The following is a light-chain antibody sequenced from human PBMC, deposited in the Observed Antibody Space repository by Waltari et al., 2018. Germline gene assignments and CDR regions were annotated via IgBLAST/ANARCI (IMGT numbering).Light chain of an antibody. CDR2: KDT. J-gene: IGLJ2*01. V-gene: IGLV3-25*03. Sequence: SYELTQPPSVSVSPGQTARITCSGDELPKQYAFWYRQKPGQAPELLIYKDTEMPSGIPERVSASSAGTTVTLTITGVQPEDEADYYCQSADSTNTYWVFGGGTKLTVL. CDR1: ELPKQY. CDR3: QSADSTNTYWV.